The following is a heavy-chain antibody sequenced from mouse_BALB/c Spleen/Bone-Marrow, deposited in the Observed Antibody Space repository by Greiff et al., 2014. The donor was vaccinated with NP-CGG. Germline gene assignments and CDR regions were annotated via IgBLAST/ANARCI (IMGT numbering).Heavy chain of an antibody. CDR3: TRQGFAC. V-gene: IGHV1-9*01. J-gene: IGHJ3*01. CDR2: ILPGSGNT. CDR1: GYKFSSSW. Sequence: VQLQQSGPELIKPGASVKISCKATGYKFSSSWIEWVKQRPGHGLEWIGRILPGSGNTNYNEKFKGKATLTADTSSNTAYMQLSSLTSEHSAVYYCTRQGFACWGQGTLVTVSA.